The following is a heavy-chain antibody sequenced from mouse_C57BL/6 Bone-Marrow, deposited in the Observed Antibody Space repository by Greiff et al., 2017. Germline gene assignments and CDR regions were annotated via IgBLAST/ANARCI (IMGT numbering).Heavy chain of an antibody. J-gene: IGHJ4*01. V-gene: IGHV1-55*01. D-gene: IGHD1-1*02. Sequence: QVHVKQPGAELVKPGASVKMSCKASGYTFTSYWITWVKQRPGQGLEWIGDIYPGSGSTNYNEKFKSKATLTVDTSSSTAYMQLSSLTSEDSAVYYCASPNGPIRGMDYWGQGTSVTVSS. CDR3: ASPNGPIRGMDY. CDR1: GYTFTSYW. CDR2: IYPGSGST.